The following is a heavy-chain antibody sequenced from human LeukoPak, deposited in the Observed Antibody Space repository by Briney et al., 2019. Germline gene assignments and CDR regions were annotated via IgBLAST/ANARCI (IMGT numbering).Heavy chain of an antibody. D-gene: IGHD4-17*01. CDR1: GFTFSSYS. CDR2: ISYTSSYI. V-gene: IGHV3-21*01. Sequence: KLGGSLRLSCAASGFTFSSYSMNWVRQAPGKGLEWVSSISYTSSYIYYADSVKGRFTISRDNAKNSLFLQMNSLRAEDTAVYYCAREGLYGDYAGHWGQGTLVTVSS. J-gene: IGHJ4*02. CDR3: AREGLYGDYAGH.